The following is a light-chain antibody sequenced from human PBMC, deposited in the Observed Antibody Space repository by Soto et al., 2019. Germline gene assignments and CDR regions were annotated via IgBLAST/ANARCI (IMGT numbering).Light chain of an antibody. V-gene: IGKV3-15*01. CDR1: QSISSN. J-gene: IGKJ4*01. Sequence: ETVMTQSPATLSVSPGERATLSCRASQSISSNLAWYQQKPGQAPRLLIYGASTRATGIPARFTGSGSGTESTLTISSLQSEDFAVYYCQQYNNWPLTFGGGI. CDR2: GAS. CDR3: QQYNNWPLT.